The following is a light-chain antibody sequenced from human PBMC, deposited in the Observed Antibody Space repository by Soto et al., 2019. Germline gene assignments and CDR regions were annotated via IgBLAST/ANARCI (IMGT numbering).Light chain of an antibody. J-gene: IGKJ5*01. CDR3: QQCHATPLT. CDR1: QNISTW. Sequence: DIQMTQSHYTLSASVGHRVTITCRASQNISTWLAWFQQKPGKAPNLLIFGATTLQSGVPSRFSGSGYGTNFTLIISVLQPEDFAIYYCQQCHATPLTFGQGTGLEIK. CDR2: GAT. V-gene: IGKV1-5*01.